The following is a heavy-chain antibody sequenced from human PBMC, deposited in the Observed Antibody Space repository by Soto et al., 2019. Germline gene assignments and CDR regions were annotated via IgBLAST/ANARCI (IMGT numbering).Heavy chain of an antibody. CDR3: ARVVPGAEAWFGP. CDR2: ISLYSDCT. D-gene: IGHD2-2*01. V-gene: IGHV1-18*01. CDR1: GYTFSNYG. Sequence: QVQLVQSGGEVKRPGAAVKVSCKTSGYTFSNYGITWVRQAPGQPLEWLGWISLYSDCTNYAQKFQGRVSMTTATSTATAYMELRSLGSDDTAVYYCARVVPGAEAWFGPWGQGTLVTVSS. J-gene: IGHJ5*02.